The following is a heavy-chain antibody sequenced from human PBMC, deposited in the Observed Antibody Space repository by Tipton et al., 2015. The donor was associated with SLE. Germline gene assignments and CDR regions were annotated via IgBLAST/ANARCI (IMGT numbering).Heavy chain of an antibody. CDR1: GGSFSGYY. V-gene: IGHV4-59*12. Sequence: TLSLTCAVYGGSFSGYYWSWIRQPPGKGLEWIGYIYYSGSTNYNPSLKSRVTISVDTSKNQFSLKLSSVTAADTAVYYCARGSPYYYDSSGGYWGQGTLVTASS. D-gene: IGHD3-22*01. CDR2: IYYSGST. J-gene: IGHJ4*02. CDR3: ARGSPYYYDSSGGY.